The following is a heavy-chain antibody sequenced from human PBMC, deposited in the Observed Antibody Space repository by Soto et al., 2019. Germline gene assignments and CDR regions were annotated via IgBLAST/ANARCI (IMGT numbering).Heavy chain of an antibody. J-gene: IGHJ5*02. CDR2: IIPILGIA. Sequence: QVQLVQSGAEVKKPGSSVKVSCKASGGTFSSYTISWVRQAPGQGLEWMGRIIPILGIANYAQKFQGRVTITADKSTSTAYMELSSLRSEDTAVYYCAIYRSVVGGRFGFAPWGQGTLVTVPS. CDR1: GGTFSSYT. CDR3: AIYRSVVGGRFGFAP. D-gene: IGHD3-3*01. V-gene: IGHV1-69*02.